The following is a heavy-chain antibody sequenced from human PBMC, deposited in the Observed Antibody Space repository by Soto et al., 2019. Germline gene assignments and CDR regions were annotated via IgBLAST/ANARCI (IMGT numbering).Heavy chain of an antibody. CDR2: ISSYNGNT. CDR3: ARYISIGWANGFDP. J-gene: IGHJ5*02. V-gene: IGHV1-18*04. D-gene: IGHD6-19*01. CDR1: GYTCHSYG. Sequence: QVQLVQSGAEVKKPGASVKVSRKASGYTCHSYGISWVRQAPGQGLEWMGTISSYNGNTNYSQKLQGRVTMTTDTSTSTAYMELRSLRSDDTALYYFARYISIGWANGFDPCGQGTLVTVSS.